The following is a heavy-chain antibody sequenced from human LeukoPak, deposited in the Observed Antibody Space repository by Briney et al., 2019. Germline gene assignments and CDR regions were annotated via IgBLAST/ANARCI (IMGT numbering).Heavy chain of an antibody. CDR1: GISFGSHG. CDR2: IWYDGNNI. V-gene: IGHV3-33*01. Sequence: PGTSLRLSCAASGISFGSHGMHWVRQAPGKGLEWVAVIWYDGNNIYYADSVKGRFTISRDNSKNTLYLQMNSLRAEDTALYYCARARNDYDSNGFSLLDYWGQGTLVTVSS. D-gene: IGHD3-22*01. J-gene: IGHJ4*02. CDR3: ARARNDYDSNGFSLLDY.